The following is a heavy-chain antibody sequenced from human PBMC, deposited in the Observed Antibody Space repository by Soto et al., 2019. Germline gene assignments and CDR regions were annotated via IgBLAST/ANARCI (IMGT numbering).Heavy chain of an antibody. CDR2: ISSSSSTI. Sequence: GGSLRLSCAASGFTFSSYSMNWVRQAPGKGXXWVSYISSSSSTIYYADSVKGRFTISRDNAKNSLYLQMNSLRAEDTAVYYCARDRDIVVVPAARRGSMDVWGKGTTVTVSS. J-gene: IGHJ6*03. CDR1: GFTFSSYS. V-gene: IGHV3-48*01. D-gene: IGHD2-2*01. CDR3: ARDRDIVVVPAARRGSMDV.